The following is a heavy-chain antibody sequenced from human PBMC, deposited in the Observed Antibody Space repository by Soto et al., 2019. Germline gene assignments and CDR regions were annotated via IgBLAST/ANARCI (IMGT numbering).Heavy chain of an antibody. V-gene: IGHV4-39*01. CDR2: IYYSGST. CDR1: GASISSSSYY. J-gene: IGHJ4*02. D-gene: IGHD3-10*01. CDR3: ARTYYALGLPDY. Sequence: SETLSLTCTVSGASISSSSYYWGWIRQPPGKGLEWIGSIYYSGSTYYNSSLKSRVTISVDTSKNQFSLKLSSVTAADTAVYFCARTYYALGLPDYWGQGTLVTVYS.